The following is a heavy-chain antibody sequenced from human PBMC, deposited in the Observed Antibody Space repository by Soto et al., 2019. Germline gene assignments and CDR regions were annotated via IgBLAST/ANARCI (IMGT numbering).Heavy chain of an antibody. V-gene: IGHV4-30-2*01. CDR3: ARDKGDGGYVAAFDI. CDR1: GGSISSGGYS. J-gene: IGHJ3*02. D-gene: IGHD5-12*01. CDR2: IYHSGST. Sequence: SETLSLTCAVSGGSISSGGYSWSWIRQPPGKGLEWIGYIYHSGSTYYNPSLKSRVTISVDRSKNQFSLKLSSVTAADTAVYYCARDKGDGGYVAAFDIWGQGTMVTVSS.